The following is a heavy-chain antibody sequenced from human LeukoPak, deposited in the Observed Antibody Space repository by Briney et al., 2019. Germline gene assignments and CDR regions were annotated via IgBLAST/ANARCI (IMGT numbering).Heavy chain of an antibody. CDR2: IYYSGST. D-gene: IGHD3-3*01. V-gene: IGHV4-59*01. CDR1: GGSISSYY. Sequence: PSETLSLTCTVSGGSISSYYWSWIRQPPGKGLEWIGYIYYSGSTNYNPSLKSRVTISVDTSKNQFSLKLSSVTAADTAVYYCARVVAFWSGFYYYYYYMDVWGKGTTVTVSS. CDR3: ARVVAFWSGFYYYYYYMDV. J-gene: IGHJ6*03.